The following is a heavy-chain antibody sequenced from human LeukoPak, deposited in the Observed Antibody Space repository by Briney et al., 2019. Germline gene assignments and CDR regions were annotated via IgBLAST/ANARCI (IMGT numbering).Heavy chain of an antibody. Sequence: GGSPRLSCAASGFTFSSYTMNWVRQAPGKGLEWVSSISSSSTYIYYAESVKGRFTISRDNAKNSLYLQMNSLRAEDTAVYYCARPGYCSGTTCYSYNYYGMDVWGQGTTATVSS. D-gene: IGHD2-2*01. CDR2: ISSSSTYI. CDR3: ARPGYCSGTTCYSYNYYGMDV. J-gene: IGHJ6*02. V-gene: IGHV3-21*01. CDR1: GFTFSSYT.